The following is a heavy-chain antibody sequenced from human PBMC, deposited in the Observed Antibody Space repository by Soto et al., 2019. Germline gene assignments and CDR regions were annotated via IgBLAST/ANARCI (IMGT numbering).Heavy chain of an antibody. Sequence: GASVKVSCKASGYTFTSYGISWVRQAPGQGLEWMGWISAYNGNTNYAQKLQGRVTMTTDTSTSTAYMELRSLRSDDTAVYYCARGFTVAGNYYYYYGMDVWGQGTTVTVSS. CDR2: ISAYNGNT. V-gene: IGHV1-18*01. CDR1: GYTFTSYG. J-gene: IGHJ6*02. CDR3: ARGFTVAGNYYYYYGMDV. D-gene: IGHD6-19*01.